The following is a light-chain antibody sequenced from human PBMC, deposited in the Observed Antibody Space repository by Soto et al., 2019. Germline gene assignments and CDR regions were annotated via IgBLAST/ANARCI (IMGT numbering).Light chain of an antibody. CDR1: QTIDSW. CDR2: DAT. Sequence: DIQVTQAPSILSASVGDSFTSTFRASQTIDSWVAWYQQKPGKAPKLLVYDATSLESGVSSRFSGSGYGTDFTLSINNLQPDDFATYYCQQYNRLITFGQGTRLEI. V-gene: IGKV1-5*01. CDR3: QQYNRLIT. J-gene: IGKJ5*01.